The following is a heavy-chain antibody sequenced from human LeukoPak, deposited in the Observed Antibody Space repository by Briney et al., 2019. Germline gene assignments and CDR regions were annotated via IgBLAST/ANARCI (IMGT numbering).Heavy chain of an antibody. D-gene: IGHD2-2*01. J-gene: IGHJ4*02. CDR1: GFTFSSYS. CDR2: VSSSSSST. Sequence: GGSLRLSCAASGFTFSSYSMNWVRQAPGKGLEWVAYVSSSSSSTHYADSMKGRFTISRDNSKNTLYLQMNSLRAEDTALYYCAKLGCTGTICYANYWGQGTLVTVSS. CDR3: AKLGCTGTICYANY. V-gene: IGHV3-48*01.